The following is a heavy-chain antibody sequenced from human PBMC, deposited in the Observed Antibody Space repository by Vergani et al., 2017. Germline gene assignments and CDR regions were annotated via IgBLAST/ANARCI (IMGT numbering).Heavy chain of an antibody. V-gene: IGHV3-23*01. CDR1: GFTFSSYA. Sequence: VQLLESGGGLVQPGGSLRLSCAASGFTFSSYAMSWVRQAPGKGLEWVSAISGSGGSTYYADSVKGRFTISRDNSKNTLYLQMNSLRAEDTAVYYCARDPGQQLAFDYWGQGTLVTVSS. J-gene: IGHJ4*02. D-gene: IGHD6-13*01. CDR2: ISGSGGST. CDR3: ARDPGQQLAFDY.